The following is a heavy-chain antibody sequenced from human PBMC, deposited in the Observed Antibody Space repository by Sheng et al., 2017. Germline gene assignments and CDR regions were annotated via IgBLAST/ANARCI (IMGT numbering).Heavy chain of an antibody. D-gene: IGHD2-15*01. CDR2: ISYDGSNR. V-gene: IGHV3-30*18. J-gene: IGHJ4*02. CDR1: GFTFSSYG. CDR3: AKGWWQFDY. Sequence: QVQLVESGGGVVHSGRSLRLSCAASGFTFSSYGMEWVRQAPGKGLEWVAVISYDGSNRYYADSVKGRFTISRDNSKNTLYLQMNSLRAEDTAVYYCAKGWWQFDYWGQGTLVTVSS.